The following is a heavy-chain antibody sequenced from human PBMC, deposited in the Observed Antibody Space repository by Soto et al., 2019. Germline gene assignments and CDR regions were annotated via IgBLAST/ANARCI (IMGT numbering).Heavy chain of an antibody. Sequence: ASMKVSCKASGYIFTAYSMHWVRQAPGQGLEWVGWFNPNSGDTIYAQKFQGRVTLTRDTSISTAYMELYSLRSDDTAVYYCAREASAVISLDYWGQGTLVTVSS. CDR2: FNPNSGDT. CDR1: GYIFTAYS. J-gene: IGHJ4*02. D-gene: IGHD6-19*01. V-gene: IGHV1-2*02. CDR3: AREASAVISLDY.